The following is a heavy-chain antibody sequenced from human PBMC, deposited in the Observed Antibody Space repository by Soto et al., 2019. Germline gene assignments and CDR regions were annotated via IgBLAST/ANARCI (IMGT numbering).Heavy chain of an antibody. Sequence: SETLSLTCTVSGASVSSYYWSWIRQPPGKGLQWIGNIFYSGSTTHYNPSLKSRVTISEDMSNNQFSLKLSSVTAADTAVYYCAKSGDSSGYYYGDDYWGQGTLVTVSS. J-gene: IGHJ4*02. CDR3: AKSGDSSGYYYGDDY. CDR1: GASVSSYY. D-gene: IGHD3-22*01. V-gene: IGHV4-59*02. CDR2: IFYSGST.